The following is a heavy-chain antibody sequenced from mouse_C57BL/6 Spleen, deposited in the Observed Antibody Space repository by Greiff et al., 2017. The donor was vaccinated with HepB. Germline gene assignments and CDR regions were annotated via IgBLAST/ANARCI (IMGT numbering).Heavy chain of an antibody. V-gene: IGHV1-22*01. J-gene: IGHJ1*03. Sequence: EVKLQQSGPELVKPGASVKMSCKASGYTFTDYNMHWVKQSHGKSLEWIGYINPNNGGTSYNQKFKGKATLTVNKSSSTAYMELRSLTSEDSAVYYCARWGYGSSEDVWGTGTTVTVSS. CDR3: ARWGYGSSEDV. CDR2: INPNNGGT. CDR1: GYTFTDYN. D-gene: IGHD1-1*01.